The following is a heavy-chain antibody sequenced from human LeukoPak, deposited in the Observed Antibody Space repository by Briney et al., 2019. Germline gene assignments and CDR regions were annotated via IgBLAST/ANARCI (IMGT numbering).Heavy chain of an antibody. V-gene: IGHV3-33*06. J-gene: IGHJ4*02. CDR3: AKDLNGSGFGY. CDR1: GFTFSSYG. D-gene: IGHD6-19*01. CDR2: IWYDGSNK. Sequence: GRSLRLSCAASGFTFSSYGMHWVRQAPRKGLEWVAVIWYDGSNKYYADSVKGRFTISRDNSKNTLYLQMNSLRAEDTAVYYCAKDLNGSGFGYRGQGTLVTVSS.